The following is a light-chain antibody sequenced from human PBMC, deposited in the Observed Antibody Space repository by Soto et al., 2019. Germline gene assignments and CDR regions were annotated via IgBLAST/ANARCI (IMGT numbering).Light chain of an antibody. CDR3: SSYTSSSTLGV. J-gene: IGLJ1*01. Sequence: QSVLTQPASVSRSPGQSITISCTGTSSDVGGYNYVSWYQQHPGKAPKLMIYDVSNRPSGVSNRFSGSKSGNTASLTISGLQAEDEADYYCSSYTSSSTLGVFGTGTKVPVL. CDR1: SSDVGGYNY. V-gene: IGLV2-14*01. CDR2: DVS.